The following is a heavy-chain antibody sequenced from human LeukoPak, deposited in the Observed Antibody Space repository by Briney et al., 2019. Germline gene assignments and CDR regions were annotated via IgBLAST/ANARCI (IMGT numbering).Heavy chain of an antibody. Sequence: GGSLRLSCAASGFTVSSNYMSWVRQAPGKGLEWVSVIYSGGSTYYADSVKGRFTISRDNSKNTLYLQMNSLRAEDTAVYYCASLGLSYGSNWFDPWGQGTLVTVSS. CDR2: IYSGGST. CDR3: ASLGLSYGSNWFDP. J-gene: IGHJ5*02. V-gene: IGHV3-53*01. D-gene: IGHD5-18*01. CDR1: GFTVSSNY.